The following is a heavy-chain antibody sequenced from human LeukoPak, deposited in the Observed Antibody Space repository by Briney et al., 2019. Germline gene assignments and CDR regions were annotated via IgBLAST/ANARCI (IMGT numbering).Heavy chain of an antibody. Sequence: GGSLRLSCAASGFTFSNAWMNWVRQAPGKGLEWVGRIKSKTDDGTTDYAAPVKGRFTISRDDSKNTLYLQMNSLKTEDTAVYYCSPTYYYDSSEGYWGQGTLVTVSS. D-gene: IGHD3-22*01. CDR2: IKSKTDDGTT. CDR3: SPTYYYDSSEGY. V-gene: IGHV3-15*07. J-gene: IGHJ4*02. CDR1: GFTFSNAW.